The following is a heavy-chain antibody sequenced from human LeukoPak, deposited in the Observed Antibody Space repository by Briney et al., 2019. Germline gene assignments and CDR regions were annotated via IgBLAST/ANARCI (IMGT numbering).Heavy chain of an antibody. CDR3: ARSPNYEFSSGWSRGDYFDY. D-gene: IGHD6-19*01. CDR2: ISSSSSTI. J-gene: IGHJ4*02. CDR1: GFTFSSYS. V-gene: IGHV3-48*01. Sequence: GGSLRPSCAASGFTFSSYSMNWVRQAPGKGLEWVSYISSSSSTICYADSVKGRFTISRDNAKNSLYLQMNSLRAEDTAVYYCARSPNYEFSSGWSRGDYFDYWGQGTLVTVSS.